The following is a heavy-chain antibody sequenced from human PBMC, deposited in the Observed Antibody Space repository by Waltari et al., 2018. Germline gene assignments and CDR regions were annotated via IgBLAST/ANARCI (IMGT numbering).Heavy chain of an antibody. CDR2: IYSGGST. CDR1: GFTVSSNY. J-gene: IGHJ4*02. Sequence: EVQLVESGGGLIQPGGSLRLSCAASGFTVSSNYMSWVRQAPGKGLEWVSVIYSGGSTYSADSVNGRFTISRANSKNTLYLQMNSLRAEDTAVYYCARSIFGVVWGQGTLVTVSS. D-gene: IGHD3-3*01. V-gene: IGHV3-53*01. CDR3: ARSIFGVV.